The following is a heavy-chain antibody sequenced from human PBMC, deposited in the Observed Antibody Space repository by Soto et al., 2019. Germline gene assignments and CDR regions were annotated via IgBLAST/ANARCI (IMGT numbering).Heavy chain of an antibody. D-gene: IGHD3-22*01. CDR1: GFTFSSYG. J-gene: IGHJ4*02. Sequence: QVQLVESGGGVVQPGMSLRLSCAASGFTFSSYGMHWVRQAPGKGLAWVAVIWYDGSNKYYADSVKGRFTISRDNSKNTLYLQMNSLRAEDTAVYYCARGDYYDSSGYYADFDYWGQGTLVTVSS. CDR3: ARGDYYDSSGYYADFDY. V-gene: IGHV3-33*01. CDR2: IWYDGSNK.